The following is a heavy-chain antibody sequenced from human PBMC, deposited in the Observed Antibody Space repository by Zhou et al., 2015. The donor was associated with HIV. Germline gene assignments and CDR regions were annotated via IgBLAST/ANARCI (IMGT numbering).Heavy chain of an antibody. CDR3: TRGRWEVPDAY. J-gene: IGHJ4*02. D-gene: IGHD1-26*01. CDR1: GGTFNTYP. V-gene: IGHV1-69*06. Sequence: QVQLVQSGAEVKKPGSSVKVSCQASGGTFNTYPINWVRQAPGQGLEWMGGIIPIFGTPNYAQKFQGRVTMTRDTSISTAYMQLSGLTSEDTAIYYCTRGRWEVPDAYWGQGTLVTVTP. CDR2: IIPIFGTP.